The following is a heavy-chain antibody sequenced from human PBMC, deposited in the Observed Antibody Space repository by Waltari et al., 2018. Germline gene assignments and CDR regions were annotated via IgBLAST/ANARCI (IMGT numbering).Heavy chain of an antibody. Sequence: EVNLVESGGGLVQPGGFLRLSCEHSRFLFRTYLIPWVRQGPGKGLVWVSRIDNGDGSGTSYADSVKGRFTISRDNAKNTLYLQMNSLRAEDTGVYYCARDHYYSKDVWGTGTTVTVSS. CDR3: ARDHYYSKDV. CDR2: IDNGDGSGT. J-gene: IGHJ6*04. CDR1: RFLFRTYL. V-gene: IGHV3-74*01.